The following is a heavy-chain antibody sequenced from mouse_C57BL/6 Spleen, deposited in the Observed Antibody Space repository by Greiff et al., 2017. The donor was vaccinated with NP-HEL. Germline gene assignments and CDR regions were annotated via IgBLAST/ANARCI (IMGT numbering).Heavy chain of an antibody. J-gene: IGHJ2*01. CDR2: IYPSDSET. V-gene: IGHV1-61*01. Sequence: QVQLQQPGAELVRPGSSVKLSCKASGYTFTSYWMDWVKQRPGQGLEWIGNIYPSDSETHYNQKFKDKATLTEDKSSSTAYMQLSSLTSEDSAVYYCARYGITTVFDYWGQGTTLTVSS. D-gene: IGHD1-1*01. CDR1: GYTFTSYW. CDR3: ARYGITTVFDY.